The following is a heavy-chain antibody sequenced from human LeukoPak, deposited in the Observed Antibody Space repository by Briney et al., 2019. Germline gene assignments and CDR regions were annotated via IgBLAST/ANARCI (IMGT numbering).Heavy chain of an antibody. D-gene: IGHD4-11*01. CDR2: IKQDGSEK. Sequence: GGSLRLPCAASGFTFSSYWMSWVRQAPGKGLGWVANIKQDGSEKYYVDSVEGRFTISRDNAKNSLYPPTNSLRAEDTAVYYCARVSRALYSNYYYYYGMDVWGQGTTATVPS. CDR3: ARVSRALYSNYYYYYGMDV. J-gene: IGHJ6*02. V-gene: IGHV3-7*01. CDR1: GFTFSSYW.